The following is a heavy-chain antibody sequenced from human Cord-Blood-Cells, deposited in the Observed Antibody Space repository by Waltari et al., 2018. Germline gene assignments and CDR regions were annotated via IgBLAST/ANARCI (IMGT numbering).Heavy chain of an antibody. V-gene: IGHV3-33*01. CDR1: GFPFSSYG. CDR2: IWYDGSNK. D-gene: IGHD1-26*01. CDR3: ARDDHVGADAFDI. Sequence: QVQLVESGGGVVQPGRSLRLSCAASGFPFSSYGIPRVRRAPGKGLEWVAVIWYDGSNKYYADSVKGRFTISRDNSKNTLYLQMNSLRAEDTAVYYCARDDHVGADAFDIWGQGTMVTVSS. J-gene: IGHJ3*02.